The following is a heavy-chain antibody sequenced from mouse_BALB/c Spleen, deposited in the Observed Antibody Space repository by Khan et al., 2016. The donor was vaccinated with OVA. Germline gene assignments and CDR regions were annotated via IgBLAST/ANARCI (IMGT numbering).Heavy chain of an antibody. CDR3: ARSNYYGSVLYAMDY. D-gene: IGHD1-1*01. J-gene: IGHJ4*01. Sequence: DLVKPGASVKLSCKASGYTFTSYWLNWIKQRPGQGLEWIGHISPGSGSPYYNDMFSVKATLTVATSSTTAYIQLSRLSSEDSAVYFCARSNYYGSVLYAMDYWGQGTSVTVSS. CDR1: GYTFTSYW. CDR2: ISPGSGSP. V-gene: IGHV1S41*01.